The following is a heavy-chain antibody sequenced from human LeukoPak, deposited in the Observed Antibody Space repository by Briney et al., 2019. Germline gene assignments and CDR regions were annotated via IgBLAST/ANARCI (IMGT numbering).Heavy chain of an antibody. CDR2: IYYSGST. CDR1: GGSFSGYY. Sequence: PSETLSLTCAVSGGSFSGYYWSWIRQPPGKGLEWIGIIYYSGSTYYDRSLKSRVTISVDTPKNQFSLKLSSVTAADTAVYYCARQGPSEYGSGSYYFDYWGQGTLVTVSS. V-gene: IGHV4-39*01. D-gene: IGHD3-10*01. J-gene: IGHJ4*02. CDR3: ARQGPSEYGSGSYYFDY.